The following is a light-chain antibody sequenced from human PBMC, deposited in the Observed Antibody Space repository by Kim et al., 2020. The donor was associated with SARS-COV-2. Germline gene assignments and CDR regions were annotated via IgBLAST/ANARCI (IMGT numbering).Light chain of an antibody. J-gene: IGLJ3*02. V-gene: IGLV2-14*03. CDR3: SSYTSSSTWV. Sequence: GQAIPISCPGTRSDVGGYNYVSWYQQHPGKAPKLMIYDVSNRPSGVSNRFSGSKSGNTASLTISGLQAEDEADYYCSSYTSSSTWVFGGGTKLTVL. CDR2: DVS. CDR1: RSDVGGYNY.